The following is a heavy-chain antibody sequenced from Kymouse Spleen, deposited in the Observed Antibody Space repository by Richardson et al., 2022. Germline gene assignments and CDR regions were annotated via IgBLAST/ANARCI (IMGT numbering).Heavy chain of an antibody. Sequence: QVQLQESGPGLVKPSETLSLTCTVSGGSISSYYWSWIRQPPGKGLEWIGYIYYSGSTNYNPSLKSRVTISVDTSKNQFSLKLSSVTAADTAVYYCARAAAGDAFDIWGQGTMVTVSS. D-gene: IGHD6-13*01. CDR1: GGSISSYY. CDR2: IYYSGST. J-gene: IGHJ3*02. CDR3: ARAAAGDAFDI. V-gene: IGHV4-59*01.